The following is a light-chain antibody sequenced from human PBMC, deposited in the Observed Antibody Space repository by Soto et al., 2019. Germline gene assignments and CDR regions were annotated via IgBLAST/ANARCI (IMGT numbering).Light chain of an antibody. V-gene: IGKV1-33*01. CDR2: DAS. Sequence: SQTGESQSTLPASLCDRVTITCLARQDISNFLNWYQQKPGKAPNLLIYDASNLETGVPSRFSVSGSGGEFASTTDTALLLNIATDYCGQQDSCSATVGGGTKVDIK. CDR3: GQQDSCSAT. CDR1: QDISNF. J-gene: IGKJ4*02.